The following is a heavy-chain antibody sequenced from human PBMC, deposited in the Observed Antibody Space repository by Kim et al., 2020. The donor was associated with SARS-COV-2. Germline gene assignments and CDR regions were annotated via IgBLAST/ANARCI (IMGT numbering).Heavy chain of an antibody. V-gene: IGHV1-46*01. Sequence: ASVKVSCKASGYTFTSYYMHWVRQAPGQGLEWMGIINPSGGSTSYAQKFQGRVTMTRDTSTSTVYMELSSLRSEDTAVYYCARDWVAAAGTGYYYYGMDVWGQGTTVTVSS. J-gene: IGHJ6*02. CDR1: GYTFTSYY. D-gene: IGHD6-13*01. CDR2: INPSGGST. CDR3: ARDWVAAAGTGYYYYGMDV.